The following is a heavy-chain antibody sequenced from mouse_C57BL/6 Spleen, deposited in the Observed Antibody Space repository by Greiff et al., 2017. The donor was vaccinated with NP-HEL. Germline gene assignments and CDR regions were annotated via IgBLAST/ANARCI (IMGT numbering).Heavy chain of an antibody. Sequence: QVQLKESGPELVKPGASVKISCKASGYAFSSSWMNWVKQRPGKGLEWIGRIYPGDGDTNYNGKFKGKATLTADKSSSTAYMQLSSLTSEDSAVYFCARPAQGDAMDYWGQGTSVTVSS. V-gene: IGHV1-82*01. J-gene: IGHJ4*01. CDR2: IYPGDGDT. CDR1: GYAFSSSW. CDR3: ARPAQGDAMDY. D-gene: IGHD3-2*02.